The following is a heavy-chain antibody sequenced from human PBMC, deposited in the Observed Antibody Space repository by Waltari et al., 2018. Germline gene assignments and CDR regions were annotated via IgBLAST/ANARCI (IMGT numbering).Heavy chain of an antibody. CDR1: GFTFSSYG. CDR2: IRYDGSNK. Sequence: QVQLVESGGGVVQPGGSLRLSCAASGFTFSSYGMHWVRQAPGKGLEWVAFIRYDGSNKYYADSVKGRFTISRDNSKNTLYLQMNSLRAEDTAVYYCAKVPGIAAAASNYWGQGTLVTVSS. CDR3: AKVPGIAAAASNY. D-gene: IGHD6-13*01. J-gene: IGHJ4*02. V-gene: IGHV3-30*02.